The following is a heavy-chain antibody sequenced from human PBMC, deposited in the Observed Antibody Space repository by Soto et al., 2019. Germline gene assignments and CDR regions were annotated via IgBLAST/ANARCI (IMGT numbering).Heavy chain of an antibody. CDR2: ISSSSSYI. CDR3: ARGRGAAGTDSVPYYGMDV. J-gene: IGHJ6*02. Sequence: EVQLVESGGGLVKPGGSLSLSCAASGFTFSSYIMNWVRQAPGKGLEWVSSISSSSSYIYYADTVKGRFTISRDTANNALYLHMHSLRAADTAVYYCARGRGAAGTDSVPYYGMDVWGQGTTVTFSS. CDR1: GFTFSSYI. V-gene: IGHV3-21*01. D-gene: IGHD6-13*01.